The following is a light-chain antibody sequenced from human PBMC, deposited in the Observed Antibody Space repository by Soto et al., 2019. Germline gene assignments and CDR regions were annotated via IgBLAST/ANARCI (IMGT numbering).Light chain of an antibody. CDR2: GNS. CDR3: QSYDSSLRKVV. Sequence: QSVLTQPPSVSGAPGQRVTISCTGSSSNIGAGYDVHWYQQLPGTAPKLLIYGNSNRPSGVPHRFSGSKSGTSASLAITGLQAEDEADYYCQSYDSSLRKVVFGGGTKLTVL. V-gene: IGLV1-40*01. J-gene: IGLJ2*01. CDR1: SSNIGAGYD.